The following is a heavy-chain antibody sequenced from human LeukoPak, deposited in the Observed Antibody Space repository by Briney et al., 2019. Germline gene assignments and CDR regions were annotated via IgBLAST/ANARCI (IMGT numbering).Heavy chain of an antibody. J-gene: IGHJ4*02. CDR1: GFTFSAYA. Sequence: GGSLRLSCAASGFTFSAYAMHWVRQAPPKGLEWVAVISSVGNTKYYADSVQGRFTISRDDSQSSLYLQMNSLRAEDTGVYYCARPPATKGSHSSVQRCVDNWGQGVLVTVSS. D-gene: IGHD2-8*01. CDR2: ISSVGNTK. V-gene: IGHV3-30*04. CDR3: ARPPATKGSHSSVQRCVDN.